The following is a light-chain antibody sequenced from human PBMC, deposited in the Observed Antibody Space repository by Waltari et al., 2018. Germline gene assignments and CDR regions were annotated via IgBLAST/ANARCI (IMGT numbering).Light chain of an antibody. CDR2: DVS. CDR3: NSYASSNTRV. J-gene: IGLJ3*02. Sequence: QSALTQAASVSGSPGQPITLSCTGTSSYVGGYNYVSWYQQPPGKAPKLIIYDVSNRPSGVSNRFSGSKSGNTASLTISGLQAEDEADYYCNSYASSNTRVFGGGTKLTVL. V-gene: IGLV2-14*03. CDR1: SSYVGGYNY.